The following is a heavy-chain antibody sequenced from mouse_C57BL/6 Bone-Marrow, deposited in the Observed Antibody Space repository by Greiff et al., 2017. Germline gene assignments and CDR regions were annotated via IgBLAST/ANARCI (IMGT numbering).Heavy chain of an antibody. CDR2: IYPGSGST. V-gene: IGHV1-55*01. J-gene: IGHJ4*01. D-gene: IGHD2-3*01. CDR1: GYTFTSYW. CDR3: AREKVPDDYAMDY. Sequence: QVQLQQPGAELVKPGASVKMSCKASGYTFTSYWITWVKQRPGQGLEWIGDIYPGSGSTNYNEKFKSKATLTVDTSSSTAYMQLSSLTSEDSAVYYWAREKVPDDYAMDYWGQGTSVTVSS.